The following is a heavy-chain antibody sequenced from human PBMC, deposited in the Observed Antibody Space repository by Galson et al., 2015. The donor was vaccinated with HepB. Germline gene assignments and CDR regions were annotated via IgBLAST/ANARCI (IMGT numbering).Heavy chain of an antibody. CDR2: IIPILGIA. CDR1: GGTFSNYS. J-gene: IGHJ4*02. V-gene: IGHV1-69*02. Sequence: SVKVSCKASGGTFSNYSISWVRQAPGQGLEWMGRIIPILGIANYAQKFQGRVTITADHFTSTAYMQLSSLGSEDTAVYYCARAGSGNDLGGGTPFDYWGQGTLVTVSS. CDR3: ARAGSGNDLGGGTPFDY. D-gene: IGHD5-12*01.